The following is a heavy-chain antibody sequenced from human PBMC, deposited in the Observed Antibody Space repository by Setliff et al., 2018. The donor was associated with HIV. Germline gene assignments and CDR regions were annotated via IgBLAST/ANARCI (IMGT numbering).Heavy chain of an antibody. CDR3: ARGRYGSGTYWGLYYYYYMDV. CDR2: IIPILGVA. J-gene: IGHJ6*03. V-gene: IGHV1-69*10. Sequence: GASVKVSCKASGGTFNTYVISWLRQAPGQGLEWMGGIIPILGVANYAQKFQGRLTITADKSTNTAYMELSSLKSDDTAVYYCARGRYGSGTYWGLYYYYYMDVWGKGTTVTVSS. D-gene: IGHD3-10*01. CDR1: GGTFNTYV.